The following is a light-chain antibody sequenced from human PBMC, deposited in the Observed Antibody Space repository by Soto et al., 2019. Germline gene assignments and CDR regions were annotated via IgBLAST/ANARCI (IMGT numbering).Light chain of an antibody. Sequence: IQWTQSPSSLSASVGDRVTITCRASQSISSYLNWYQQKPGKAPKLLIYAASSLQSGVPSRFSGSGSGTDFTITISSLQPEDFATYYCQQSYSTPQTFGQGTKV. CDR2: AAS. V-gene: IGKV1-39*01. CDR3: QQSYSTPQT. CDR1: QSISSY. J-gene: IGKJ1*01.